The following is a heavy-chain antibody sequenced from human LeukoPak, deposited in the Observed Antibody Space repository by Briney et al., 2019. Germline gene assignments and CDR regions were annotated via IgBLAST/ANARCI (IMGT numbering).Heavy chain of an antibody. CDR2: IYYSGST. V-gene: IGHV4-59*01. J-gene: IGHJ6*03. Sequence: SETPSLTCTVSGGSISSYYWSWIRQPPGKGLEWIGYIYYSGSTNYNPSLKSRVTISVDTSKNQFSLKLSSVTAADTAIYYCARFGSGRYYMDVWGKGTTVTVSS. D-gene: IGHD2-15*01. CDR1: GGSISSYY. CDR3: ARFGSGRYYMDV.